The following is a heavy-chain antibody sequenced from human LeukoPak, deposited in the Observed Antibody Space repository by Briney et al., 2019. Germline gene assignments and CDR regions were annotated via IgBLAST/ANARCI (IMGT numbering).Heavy chain of an antibody. CDR2: ISGSGTTI. Sequence: GGSLRLSCAASGFTFSDYYMSWIRQAPGKGLEWLTYISGSGTTIYYAESVKGRFTISRDNAKTSLYLQMNSLRAEDTAVYYCASSPKYYYDGSSYYSLKYYFDYWGQGALVTVSS. V-gene: IGHV3-11*04. CDR1: GFTFSDYY. D-gene: IGHD3-22*01. J-gene: IGHJ4*02. CDR3: ASSPKYYYDGSSYYSLKYYFDY.